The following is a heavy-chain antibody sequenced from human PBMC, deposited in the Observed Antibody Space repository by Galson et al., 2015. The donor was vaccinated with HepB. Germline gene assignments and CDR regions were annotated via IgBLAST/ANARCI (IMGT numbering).Heavy chain of an antibody. CDR3: ATGRYSGSYYRSPLRY. V-gene: IGHV1-24*01. J-gene: IGHJ4*02. Sequence: SVKVPCKVSGYTLTELSMHWVRQAPGKGLEWMGGFDPEDGETIYAQKFQGRVTMTEDTSTDTAYMELSSLRSEDTAVYYCATGRYSGSYYRSPLRYWGQGTLVTVSS. D-gene: IGHD1-26*01. CDR1: GYTLTELS. CDR2: FDPEDGET.